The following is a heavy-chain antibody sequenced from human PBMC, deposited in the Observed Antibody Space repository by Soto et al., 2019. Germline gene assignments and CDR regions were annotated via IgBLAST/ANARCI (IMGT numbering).Heavy chain of an antibody. J-gene: IGHJ6*02. CDR2: ISAYNGNT. Sequence: QVQLVQSGAEVKKPGASVKVSCKASGYTFTSYGISCVRQAPGQGLEWMGWISAYNGNTNYAQKLQGRVTMTTDTSTSTAYMELRSLRSDDTALYYCARPRIVGATRYYYCYGMDVWVQGTTVTVS. D-gene: IGHD1-26*01. CDR1: GYTFTSYG. CDR3: ARPRIVGATRYYYCYGMDV. V-gene: IGHV1-18*01.